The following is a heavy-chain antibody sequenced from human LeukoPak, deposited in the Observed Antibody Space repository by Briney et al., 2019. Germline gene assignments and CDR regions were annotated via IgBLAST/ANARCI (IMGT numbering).Heavy chain of an antibody. CDR3: ARAIYCSGGSCYSTPFDP. V-gene: IGHV3-21*01. J-gene: IGHJ5*02. CDR1: GFTFSSYS. Sequence: PGGSLRLSCAASGFTFSSYSMNWVRQAPGKGLEWVSSISSSSSYIYYADSVKGRFTISRDNAKNSLYLQMNSLRAEDTAVYYCARAIYCSGGSCYSTPFDPWGQGTLVTVSS. CDR2: ISSSSSYI. D-gene: IGHD2-15*01.